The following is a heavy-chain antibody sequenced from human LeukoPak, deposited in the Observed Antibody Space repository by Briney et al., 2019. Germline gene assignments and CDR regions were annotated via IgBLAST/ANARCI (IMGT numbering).Heavy chain of an antibody. D-gene: IGHD3-10*01. Sequence: GASVKVSCKASGGTFSSYAISWVRQAPGQGLEWMGRIIPILGIANYAQKFQGRVTITADKSTSTAYMELSSLRSEDTAVYYCARPRVSGLRGMDVWGQGTTVTVSS. CDR1: GGTFSSYA. CDR3: ARPRVSGLRGMDV. J-gene: IGHJ6*02. V-gene: IGHV1-69*04. CDR2: IIPILGIA.